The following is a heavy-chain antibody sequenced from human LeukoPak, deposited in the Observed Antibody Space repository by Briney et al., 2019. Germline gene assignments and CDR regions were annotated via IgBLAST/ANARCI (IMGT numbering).Heavy chain of an antibody. CDR3: ARGVTLDY. J-gene: IGHJ4*02. V-gene: IGHV4-59*12. Sequence: SETLSLTCTVSGGSISGYYWSWIRQPPGKGLEYLGYIYYSGSTNYSPFLKSRVTISVDTSKNQFSLKLSSVTAADTAVYYCARGVTLDYWGQGTLVTVSS. D-gene: IGHD4-23*01. CDR1: GGSISGYY. CDR2: IYYSGST.